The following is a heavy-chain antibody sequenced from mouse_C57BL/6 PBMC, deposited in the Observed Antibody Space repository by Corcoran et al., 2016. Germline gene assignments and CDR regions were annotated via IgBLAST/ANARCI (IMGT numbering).Heavy chain of an antibody. Sequence: QIQLVQSGPELKKPGETVKISCKASGYTFTTYGMSWVKQAPGKGLKWMGWINTYSGVPTYADDFKGRFAFSLETSASTAYLQINNLKNEDTATYFCARKANWDLYWYFDVWGTGTTVTVSS. CDR1: GYTFTTYG. D-gene: IGHD4-1*01. V-gene: IGHV9-3*01. CDR3: ARKANWDLYWYFDV. J-gene: IGHJ1*03. CDR2: INTYSGVP.